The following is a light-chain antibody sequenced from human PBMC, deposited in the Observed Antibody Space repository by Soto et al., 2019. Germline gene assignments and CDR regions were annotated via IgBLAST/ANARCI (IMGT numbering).Light chain of an antibody. J-gene: IGKJ5*01. V-gene: IGKV3-11*01. CDR2: YIS. CDR1: QSAGNF. Sequence: EIVLTQTPSTLSLSPGETASLSCRASQSAGNFLAWYQQKPGQAPRLLIYYISTRATGIPARFSGSGSGTEFTLTINSLQSEDSAVYYCQQHNQWPITFGQGRRLEIK. CDR3: QQHNQWPIT.